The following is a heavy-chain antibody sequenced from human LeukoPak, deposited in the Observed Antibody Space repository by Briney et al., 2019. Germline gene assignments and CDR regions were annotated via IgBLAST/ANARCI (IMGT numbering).Heavy chain of an antibody. D-gene: IGHD3-22*01. CDR1: GYTFTDYY. Sequence: ASVKVSCKASGYTFTDYYMHWVRQAPGQGLEWMGWINPNSGGTNYAQKFQGRVTMTRDTSISTAYMELSRLRSDDTAVYYCAREGYDSSGYYSAWGQGTLVTVSS. J-gene: IGHJ4*02. CDR2: INPNSGGT. CDR3: AREGYDSSGYYSA. V-gene: IGHV1-2*02.